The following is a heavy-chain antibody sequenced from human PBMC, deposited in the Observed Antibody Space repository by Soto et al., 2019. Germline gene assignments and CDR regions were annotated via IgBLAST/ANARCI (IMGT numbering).Heavy chain of an antibody. CDR3: ARHYYYGSGSSENWFDP. J-gene: IGHJ5*02. V-gene: IGHV4-30-4*01. Sequence: QVQLQESGPGLVKPSQTLSLTCTVSGGSISSGDYYWSWIRQPPGKGLEWIGYIYYSGSTYYNPSLKSRVTISVDTSKNQCSLKLSSVTAADTAVYYCARHYYYGSGSSENWFDPWGQGTLVTVSS. CDR2: IYYSGST. D-gene: IGHD3-10*01. CDR1: GGSISSGDYY.